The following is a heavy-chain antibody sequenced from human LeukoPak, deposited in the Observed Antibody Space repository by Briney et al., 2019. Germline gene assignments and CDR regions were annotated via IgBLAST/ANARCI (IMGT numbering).Heavy chain of an antibody. CDR2: IYYSGST. Sequence: SETLSLTCTVSGGSISSYYWSWIRQPPGKGLEWIGYIYYSGSTNYNPSLKGRVTISVDTSKNQFSLKLSSVTAADTAVYYCARSEIAAAGTVFQHWGQGTLVTVSS. CDR3: ARSEIAAAGTVFQH. D-gene: IGHD6-13*01. CDR1: GGSISSYY. V-gene: IGHV4-59*01. J-gene: IGHJ1*01.